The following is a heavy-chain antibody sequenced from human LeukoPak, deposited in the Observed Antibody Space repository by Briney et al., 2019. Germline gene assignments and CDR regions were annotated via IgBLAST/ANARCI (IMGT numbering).Heavy chain of an antibody. CDR1: GVSISSYY. CDR3: ARHSRLDKSSLSWADY. D-gene: IGHD2-2*03. V-gene: IGHV4-59*08. J-gene: IGHJ4*02. CDR2: IYYSGST. Sequence: PSETLSLSCTASGVSISSYYGSWIRQPPGKGLEWVGYIYYSGSTNYNPPPKSRVTISVDTSKNQFSLKLSSVTAADTAVYYCARHSRLDKSSLSWADYWGQGTLVTVSS.